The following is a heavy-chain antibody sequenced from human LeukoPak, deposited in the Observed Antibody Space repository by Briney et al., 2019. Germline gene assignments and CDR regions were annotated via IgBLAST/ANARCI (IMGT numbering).Heavy chain of an antibody. CDR2: IYYSGST. D-gene: IGHD3-10*01. CDR3: ASSNYYSSGSLVY. Sequence: SETLSLTCTVSGGSISSSTYYWGWIRQPPGKGLEWIGSIYYSGSTYYNPSLKSRVTISVDTSNNHFSLKLSSVTAADTAVYYCASSNYYSSGSLVYWGQGTLVTVSS. V-gene: IGHV4-39*07. J-gene: IGHJ4*02. CDR1: GGSISSSTYY.